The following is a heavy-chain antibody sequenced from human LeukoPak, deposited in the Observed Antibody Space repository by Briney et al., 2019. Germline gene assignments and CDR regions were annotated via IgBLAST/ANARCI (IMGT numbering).Heavy chain of an antibody. J-gene: IGHJ4*02. D-gene: IGHD3-22*01. Sequence: GGSLRLSCTASGFNFGDYAMNWVRQAPGKGLEWVGFIRSEGYGGTTVYAASVQGRFSISRDDSKSIVYLQMNSLQTEDTAVYFCSREAFDNSGYYTLVFGFWGQGTLVALSS. CDR1: GFNFGDYA. CDR2: IRSEGYGGTT. CDR3: SREAFDNSGYYTLVFGF. V-gene: IGHV3-49*04.